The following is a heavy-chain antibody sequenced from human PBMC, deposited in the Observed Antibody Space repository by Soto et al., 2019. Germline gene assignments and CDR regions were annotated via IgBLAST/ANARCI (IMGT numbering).Heavy chain of an antibody. CDR1: GYTFTSYH. J-gene: IGHJ4*02. CDR2: INPSGGST. V-gene: IGHV1-46*01. Sequence: APVKGSRKASGYTFTSYHMHWVRQAPGQGLEWMGIINPSGGSTSYAQKFQGRVTMTRDTSTSTVYMELSSLRSEDTAVYYCARDQSPEQVDYWGQGTLVTVS. CDR3: ARDQSPEQVDY.